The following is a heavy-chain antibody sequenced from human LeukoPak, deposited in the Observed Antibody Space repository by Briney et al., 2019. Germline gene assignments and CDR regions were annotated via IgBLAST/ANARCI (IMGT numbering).Heavy chain of an antibody. J-gene: IGHJ4*02. CDR2: LSGDETYI. Sequence: GGSLSLSCAASGFTFSVYGMHWVRQAPGKGLEWVALLSGDETYIDYTDSVKGRFTISRDTSKNTLFLQMNSLRADDTAIYYCAKAAVYSRNWTPFDDWGQGTLVIVSS. D-gene: IGHD6-13*01. CDR1: GFTFSVYG. V-gene: IGHV3-30*18. CDR3: AKAAVYSRNWTPFDD.